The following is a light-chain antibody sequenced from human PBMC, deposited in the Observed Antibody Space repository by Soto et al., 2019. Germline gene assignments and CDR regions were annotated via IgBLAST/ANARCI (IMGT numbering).Light chain of an antibody. J-gene: IGLJ1*01. V-gene: IGLV2-14*01. CDR1: SSDVGAYNY. CDR2: AVS. CDR3: SSYTRSSAPYV. Sequence: QSALTQPASVSGSPGQSITISCTGTSSDVGAYNYVSWYQQHSGKAPKLMIYAVSNRPSGVSNRFSGSKSGNTASLTISGLQAEDEADYYCSSYTRSSAPYVFGTGTKLTVL.